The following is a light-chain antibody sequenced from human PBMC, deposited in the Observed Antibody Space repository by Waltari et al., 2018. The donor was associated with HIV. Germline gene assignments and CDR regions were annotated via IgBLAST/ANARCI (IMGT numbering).Light chain of an antibody. CDR3: TSYTATDTLI. J-gene: IGLJ2*01. V-gene: IGLV2-14*01. CDR1: SSDYGFDNY. Sequence: QSALTQPASVSGSTGQSSTITCTGTSSDYGFDNYESCYQQAPGQVPKVIIYEVTSRPSGVSNRFSGSKSGSTASLTISDLQVEDEADYYCTSYTATDTLIFGGGTKVTVL. CDR2: EVT.